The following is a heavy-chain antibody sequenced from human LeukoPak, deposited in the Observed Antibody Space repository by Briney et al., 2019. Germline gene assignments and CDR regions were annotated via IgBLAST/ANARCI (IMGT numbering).Heavy chain of an antibody. Sequence: GASVKVSCKASGYTFTSYGISWVRQAPGQGLEWMGWISAYNGNTNYAQKLQGRVTMTTDTSTSTAYMELRSLRSDDTAIYYCAKQISTSCYTASDYWGQGTLVTISS. CDR1: GYTFTSYG. CDR3: AKQISTSCYTASDY. CDR2: ISAYNGNT. V-gene: IGHV1-18*01. D-gene: IGHD2-2*02. J-gene: IGHJ4*02.